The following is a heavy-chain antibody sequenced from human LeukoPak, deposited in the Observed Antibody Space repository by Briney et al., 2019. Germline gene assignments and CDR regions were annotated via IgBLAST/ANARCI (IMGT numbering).Heavy chain of an antibody. CDR3: ARGGTYYDFWSGNWFDP. CDR2: IYYSGST. CDR1: GGSISSHY. D-gene: IGHD3-3*01. V-gene: IGHV4-59*11. Sequence: PSETLSLTCTVSGGSISSHYWSWIRQPPGKGLEWIGYIYYSGSTNYNPSLKSRVTISVDTSKNQFSLKLSSVTAADTAVYYCARGGTYYDFWSGNWFDPWGQGTLVTVSS. J-gene: IGHJ5*02.